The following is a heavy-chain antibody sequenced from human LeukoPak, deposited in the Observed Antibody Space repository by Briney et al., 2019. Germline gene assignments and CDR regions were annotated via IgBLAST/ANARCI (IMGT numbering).Heavy chain of an antibody. Sequence: SETLSLTCTVSGGSINSGGYYWTWIRQPPGEGLEWIAYFSHSGSTFYNPSLKSRVTISVDTSKNQFSLKLSSVTAADTAVYYCARPPSYSSGSDYWGQGTLVTVSS. CDR1: GGSINSGGYY. CDR3: ARPPSYSSGSDY. D-gene: IGHD6-25*01. CDR2: FSHSGST. V-gene: IGHV4-30-2*01. J-gene: IGHJ4*02.